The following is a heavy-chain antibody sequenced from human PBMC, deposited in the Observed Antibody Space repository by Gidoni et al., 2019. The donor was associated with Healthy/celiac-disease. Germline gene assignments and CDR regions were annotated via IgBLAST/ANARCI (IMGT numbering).Heavy chain of an antibody. D-gene: IGHD2-2*01. J-gene: IGHJ3*02. CDR3: ARDTPRYCSSTSCYAFDI. V-gene: IGHV4-61*02. Sequence: QVQLQESGPGLVKPSQTLSLTCPVSGGAISSGSYYWSWIRQPAGKGLEWIGRIYTSGSTNHNPSLKSRVTISVDTSKNQFSLKLSSVTAADTAVYYCARDTPRYCSSTSCYAFDIWGQGTMVTVSS. CDR1: GGAISSGSYY. CDR2: IYTSGST.